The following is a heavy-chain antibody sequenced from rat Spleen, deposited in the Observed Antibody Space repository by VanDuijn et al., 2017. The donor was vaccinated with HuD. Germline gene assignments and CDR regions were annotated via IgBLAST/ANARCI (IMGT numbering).Heavy chain of an antibody. Sequence: EVHLMESGGDLVQPGRSLKVSCVVSGFTFSNYDMAWVRQAPTGGLEWVASISIGGDNTYYGDSVKGRFTVSRDDAKSTLYLQMDSLTSEDTATYYCARQRPYNNHFDYWGQGVMVTVSS. D-gene: IGHD1-10*01. V-gene: IGHV5-25*01. CDR1: GFTFSNYD. CDR2: ISIGGDNT. J-gene: IGHJ2*01. CDR3: ARQRPYNNHFDY.